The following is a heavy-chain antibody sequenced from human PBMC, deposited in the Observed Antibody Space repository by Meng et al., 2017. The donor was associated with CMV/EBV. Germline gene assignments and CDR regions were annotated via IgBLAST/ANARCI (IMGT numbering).Heavy chain of an antibody. CDR3: ARVCRTSCYAY. Sequence: VPPLVCRPVHANPSPPPSLPCTVCGRPIRRGDYDRNWLPPPPGTGLELIGYIYYRGLPHSNPHLKSRVTISVDTSKNQFSLKLSSVPAAGPAVYYCARVCRTSCYAYWGQGTLVPVSS. V-gene: IGHV4-30-4*08. CDR2: IYYRGLP. CDR1: GRPIRRGDYD. J-gene: IGHJ4*02. D-gene: IGHD2-2*01.